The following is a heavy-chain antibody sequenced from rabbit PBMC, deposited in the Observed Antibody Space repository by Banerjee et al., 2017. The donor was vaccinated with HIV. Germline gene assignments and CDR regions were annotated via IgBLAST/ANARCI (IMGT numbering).Heavy chain of an antibody. Sequence: QSLEEAGGDLVKPEGSLTLTCTASGFSFSSSDHMCWVRQAPGKGLEWIACIYTGSAGSTCYATWAKGRFTISKTSSTTVTLQMTSLTAADTATYFCARLWADTRGNLNLWGPGTLVTVS. CDR2: IYTGSAGST. V-gene: IGHV1S40*01. CDR3: ARLWADTRGNLNL. CDR1: GFSFSSSDH. J-gene: IGHJ4*01. D-gene: IGHD3-1*01.